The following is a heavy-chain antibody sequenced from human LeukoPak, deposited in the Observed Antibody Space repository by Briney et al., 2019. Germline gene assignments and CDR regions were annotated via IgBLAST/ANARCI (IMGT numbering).Heavy chain of an antibody. Sequence: GGSLRLSCAASGFTFSDYYMSWIRQAPGKGLEWVSYISSSGSTIYYADSVKGRFTISRDNSKNTLYLQMNSLRAEDTAVYYCAKDSEWFGELLTAHFDYWGQGTLVTVSS. CDR3: AKDSEWFGELLTAHFDY. D-gene: IGHD3-10*01. V-gene: IGHV3-11*04. CDR1: GFTFSDYY. J-gene: IGHJ4*02. CDR2: ISSSGSTI.